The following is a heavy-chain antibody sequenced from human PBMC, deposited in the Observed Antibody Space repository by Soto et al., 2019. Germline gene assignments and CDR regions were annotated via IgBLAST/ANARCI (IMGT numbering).Heavy chain of an antibody. CDR3: AREERGVYSNYVGGRTYYFDY. CDR1: GGSISSYY. V-gene: IGHV4-4*07. CDR2: IYTSGST. Sequence: QVQLQESGPGLVKPSETLSLTCTVSGGSISSYYWSWIRQPAGKGLEWIGRIYTSGSTNYNPSLKSRVTMSVDTSKNQFSLKLSSVTAADTAVYYCAREERGVYSNYVGGRTYYFDYWGQGTLVTVSS. D-gene: IGHD4-4*01. J-gene: IGHJ4*02.